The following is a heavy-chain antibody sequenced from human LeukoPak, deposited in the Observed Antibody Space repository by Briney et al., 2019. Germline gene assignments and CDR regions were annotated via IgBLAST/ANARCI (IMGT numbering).Heavy chain of an antibody. D-gene: IGHD6-13*01. CDR2: IYHSGST. CDR3: ARVRIAAAVSWAFDI. V-gene: IGHV4-4*02. CDR1: GGSISSSNW. J-gene: IGHJ3*02. Sequence: SETLSLTCAVSGGSISSSNWWSWVRQPPGKGLEWIGEIYHSGSTNYNPSLKSRVTISVDTSKNQFSLKLSSVTAADTAVYYCARVRIAAAVSWAFDIWGQGTMVTVSS.